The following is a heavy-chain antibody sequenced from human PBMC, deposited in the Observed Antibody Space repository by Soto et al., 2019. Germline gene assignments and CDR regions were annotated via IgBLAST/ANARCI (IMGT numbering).Heavy chain of an antibody. CDR1: GGSISRYY. D-gene: IGHD3-22*01. V-gene: IGHV4-59*01. CDR2: IYYSGST. J-gene: IGHJ4*02. Sequence: SETLSLTCTVSGGSISRYYWSWIRQPPGKGLEWIGYIYYSGSTNYNPSLKSRVTISVDTSKNQFSLKLSSVTAADTAVYYCARVGYYYDSSGYYLSLYFDYWGQGTLVTVSS. CDR3: ARVGYYYDSSGYYLSLYFDY.